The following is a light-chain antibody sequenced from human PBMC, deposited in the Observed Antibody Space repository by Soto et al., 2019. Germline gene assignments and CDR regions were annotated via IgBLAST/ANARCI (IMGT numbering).Light chain of an antibody. J-gene: IGKJ5*01. CDR3: QQRSNWPPA. CDR2: GAS. Sequence: EILMTQSPATLSVSPGERATLSCRASLSVSNNLAWYQQKPGQAPRLLIYGASSRATGIPARFSGSGSETEFTLTISSLEPEDFAVYYCQQRSNWPPAFGQATRM. CDR1: LSVSNN. V-gene: IGKV3-15*01.